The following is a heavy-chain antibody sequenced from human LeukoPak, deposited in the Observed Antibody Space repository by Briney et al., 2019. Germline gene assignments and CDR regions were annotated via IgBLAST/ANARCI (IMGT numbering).Heavy chain of an antibody. CDR2: IKPDGTEK. V-gene: IGHV3-7*01. J-gene: IGHJ4*02. CDR1: GFTFISHW. Sequence: GGSLRLSCEVSGFTFISHWMNWVRQAPGKGLEWVAKIKPDGTEKYYVDSVKGRFIICRDKAKNSLYLQMNGRRVEDTAVYYCVRMGANWGQGTLVTVAS. D-gene: IGHD4/OR15-4a*01. CDR3: VRMGAN.